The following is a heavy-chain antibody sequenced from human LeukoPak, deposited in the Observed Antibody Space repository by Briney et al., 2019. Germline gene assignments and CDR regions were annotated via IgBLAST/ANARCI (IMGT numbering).Heavy chain of an antibody. CDR1: GGSISSYY. V-gene: IGHV4-59*01. D-gene: IGHD3-16*01. CDR2: IYYSGST. CDR3: ARETSQKGAHYMDV. J-gene: IGHJ6*03. Sequence: SETLSLTCTVSGGSISSYYWSRIRQPPGKGLEWIGYIYYSGSTNYNPSLKSRVTISVDTSKNQFSLKLSSVTAADTAVYYCARETSQKGAHYMDVWGKGTTVTISS.